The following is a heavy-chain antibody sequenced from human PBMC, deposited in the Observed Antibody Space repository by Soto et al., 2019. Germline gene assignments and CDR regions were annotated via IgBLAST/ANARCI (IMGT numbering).Heavy chain of an antibody. V-gene: IGHV3-23*01. Sequence: EVQLLESGGGFVQPGGSLRLSCTASGVGLSTYAISWVRQAPGKGLEWVSVIRGNSGKTDYADSVKGRFSISRDKSGNPVYLQMERLGDEETAVYYCALPSCGGDCYSPFDYWGQGTLVTVSS. CDR3: ALPSCGGDCYSPFDY. CDR1: GVGLSTYA. J-gene: IGHJ4*02. D-gene: IGHD2-21*02. CDR2: IRGNSGKT.